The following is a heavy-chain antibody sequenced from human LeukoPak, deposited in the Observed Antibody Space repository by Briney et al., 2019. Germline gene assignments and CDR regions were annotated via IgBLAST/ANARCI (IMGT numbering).Heavy chain of an antibody. V-gene: IGHV3-30*02. CDR1: GFTFSSYG. CDR3: ALNNGDNWNDPTRGGAFDI. D-gene: IGHD1-1*01. J-gene: IGHJ3*02. Sequence: PGGSLRLSCAASGFTFSSYGMHWVRQAPGKGLEWVAFIRYDGSNKYYADSVKGRFTISRDNSKNTLYLQMSSLRSEDTAVYYCALNNGDNWNDPTRGGAFDIWGQGTMVTVSS. CDR2: IRYDGSNK.